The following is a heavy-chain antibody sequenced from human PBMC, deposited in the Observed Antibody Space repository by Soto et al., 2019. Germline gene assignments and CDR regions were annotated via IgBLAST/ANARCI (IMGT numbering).Heavy chain of an antibody. V-gene: IGHV1-18*01. J-gene: IGHJ4*02. CDR3: GRGGAPIDY. CDR2: IRAYNGKT. CDR1: GDGFTNFG. Sequence: SVKGARKTGGDGFTNFGISCVRQAPGQGLEWMGWIRAYNGKTNYAQKFQGRVTMTTDTSTSTAYMEVRSLRSDDTVVYYCGRGGAPIDYWGQGTLVTVSS. D-gene: IGHD3-10*01.